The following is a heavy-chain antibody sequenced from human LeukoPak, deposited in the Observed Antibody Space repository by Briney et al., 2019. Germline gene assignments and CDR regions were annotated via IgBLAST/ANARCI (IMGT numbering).Heavy chain of an antibody. CDR2: ISYDGNNK. CDR3: AKSDGFNGLWFGEPCLDY. D-gene: IGHD3-10*01. V-gene: IGHV3-30*18. J-gene: IGHJ4*02. Sequence: PGGSLRLSCAGSGFTFSNYNMHWVRQAPGKGLVWVAVISYDGNNKYYADSVKGRSTISRDNSKNTLYLQMNSLRAEDTAVYYCAKSDGFNGLWFGEPCLDYWGQGTLVTVSS. CDR1: GFTFSNYN.